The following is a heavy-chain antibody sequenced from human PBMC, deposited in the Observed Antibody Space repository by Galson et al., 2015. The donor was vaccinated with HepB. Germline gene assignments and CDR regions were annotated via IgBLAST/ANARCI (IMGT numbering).Heavy chain of an antibody. D-gene: IGHD3-3*02. Sequence: QSGAEVKKPGESLRISCKVSGYTFSNYWIGWVRQMPGKGLEWMGIVYPGDSDARYTPSFQGHVTISADKSIDTAYLQWSSLKTSDTAIYYCARRGSFFDDIASRYYALDVWGQGTTVTVSS. CDR3: ARRGSFFDDIASRYYALDV. CDR1: GYTFSNYW. J-gene: IGHJ6*02. V-gene: IGHV5-51*01. CDR2: VYPGDSDA.